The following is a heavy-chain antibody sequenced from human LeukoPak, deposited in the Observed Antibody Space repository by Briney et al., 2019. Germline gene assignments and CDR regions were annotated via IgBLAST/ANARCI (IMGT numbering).Heavy chain of an antibody. Sequence: SETLSLTCTVSGGSISSYYWSWIRQPPGKGLEWIGYIYYSGSTNYNPSLKSRVTISLDTSKNQFSLKLSSVTAADTAVYFCARNVVVPGSNYFYYGMDDWGQGTTVTVSS. CDR1: GGSISSYY. CDR2: IYYSGST. CDR3: ARNVVVPGSNYFYYGMDD. D-gene: IGHD6-19*01. V-gene: IGHV4-59*01. J-gene: IGHJ6*02.